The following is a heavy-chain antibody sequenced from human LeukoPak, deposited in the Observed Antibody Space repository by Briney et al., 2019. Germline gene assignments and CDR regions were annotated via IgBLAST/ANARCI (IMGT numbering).Heavy chain of an antibody. D-gene: IGHD1-7*01. CDR2: INDSGTI. Sequence: TSETLSLTCAVHGGSFSNYYWSWIRQPPGKGLEWIGEINDSGTINYNPSLMSRVTISVDKSKNQFSLKLSSVTAADTAVYYCARRWNYGRNYYIDVWGKGATVSVSS. J-gene: IGHJ6*03. CDR3: ARRWNYGRNYYIDV. CDR1: GGSFSNYY. V-gene: IGHV4-34*01.